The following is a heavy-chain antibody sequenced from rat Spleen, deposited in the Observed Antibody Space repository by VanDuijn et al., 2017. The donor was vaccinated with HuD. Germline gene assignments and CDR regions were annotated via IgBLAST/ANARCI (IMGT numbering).Heavy chain of an antibody. CDR1: GFTFSNYY. CDR2: ISTGGDNT. V-gene: IGHV5-27*01. Sequence: EVQLVESGGGLVQPGRSLKLSCAASGFTFSNYYMAWVRQAPTKGLEWVTYISTGGDNTYYRDSVKGRFTISRDNAKSTLYLQLDNLRSEDTATYYCTTDTFYDGSYYPGGFDYWGQGVMVTVSS. CDR3: TTDTFYDGSYYPGGFDY. D-gene: IGHD1-12*02. J-gene: IGHJ2*01.